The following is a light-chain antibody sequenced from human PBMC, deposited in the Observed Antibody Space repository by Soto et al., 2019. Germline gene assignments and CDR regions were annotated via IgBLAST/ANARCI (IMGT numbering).Light chain of an antibody. J-gene: IGKJ2*01. CDR3: QQRSNWPPIFT. CDR2: DAS. V-gene: IGKV3-11*01. CDR1: QSVSNY. Sequence: EIVLTQSPATLSLSPGERATLSCRASQSVSNYLAWYQQKPGQAPRLLIYDASNRATGIPARFSGSGSGTDFTLTISSLEPEDFVVYYCQQRSNWPPIFTFGQGTKREIK.